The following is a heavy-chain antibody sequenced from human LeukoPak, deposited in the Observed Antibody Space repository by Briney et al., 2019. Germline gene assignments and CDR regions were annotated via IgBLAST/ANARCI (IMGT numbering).Heavy chain of an antibody. CDR3: AGHHPRNTVDF. V-gene: IGHV4-59*08. Sequence: SETLSLTCTVSGGSISSYYWSWIRQAPGKGLEWIAYISDIGSINYNPSLTSRVTISLDTSKNQFSLKLSSVTAADTAVYYCAGHHPRNTVDFWGQGTLVTVSS. J-gene: IGHJ4*02. CDR1: GGSISSYY. CDR2: ISDIGSI. D-gene: IGHD2/OR15-2a*01.